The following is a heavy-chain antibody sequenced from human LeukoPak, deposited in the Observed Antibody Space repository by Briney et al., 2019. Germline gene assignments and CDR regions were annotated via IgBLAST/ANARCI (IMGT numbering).Heavy chain of an antibody. CDR2: IYSDGST. D-gene: IGHD3-9*01. V-gene: IGHV3-66*01. CDR1: GFTVSSNY. CDR3: ASEGTYYDILTGYYPFDY. Sequence: GGSLRLSCAASGFTVSSNYMSWVRQAPGKGLEWVSVIYSDGSTYYADSVKGRFTISRDNSKNTLYLQMNSLRAEDTAVYYCASEGTYYDILTGYYPFDYWGQGTLVTVSS. J-gene: IGHJ4*02.